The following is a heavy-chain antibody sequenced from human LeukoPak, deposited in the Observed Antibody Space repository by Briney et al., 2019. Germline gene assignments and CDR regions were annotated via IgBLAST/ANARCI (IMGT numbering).Heavy chain of an antibody. CDR1: GHIFTYYY. CDR2: INLKSGGT. V-gene: IGHV1-2*02. J-gene: IGHJ6*03. CDR3: ATSVRPDYYYYYYMDV. Sequence: ASVKVSCTASGHIFTYYYIHWVRQAPGQGLEWRGGINLKSGGTNYKQRFQGRVFMTRDTSIDTAYMELSGLTSDDTAVYYCATSVRPDYYYYYYMDVWGKGTTVIVSS.